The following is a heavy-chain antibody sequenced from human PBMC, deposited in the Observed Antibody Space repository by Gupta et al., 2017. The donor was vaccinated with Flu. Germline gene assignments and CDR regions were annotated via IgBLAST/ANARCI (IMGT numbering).Heavy chain of an antibody. CDR1: SSYF. CDR2: IDRGGAT. Sequence: SSYFWSWIRQSPGKGLEWMGEIDRGGATNYNPSLKSRVAISVDTSKKQFSLTLSSVTAADSAVYYCARGTYSSDWSTNFDFWGQGTLVTVSS. D-gene: IGHD6-13*01. V-gene: IGHV4-34*01. J-gene: IGHJ4*02. CDR3: ARGTYSSDWSTNFDF.